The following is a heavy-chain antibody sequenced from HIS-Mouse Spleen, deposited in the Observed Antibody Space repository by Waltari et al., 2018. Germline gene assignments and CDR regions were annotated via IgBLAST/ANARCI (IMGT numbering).Heavy chain of an antibody. CDR1: GFTFSSYG. V-gene: IGHV3-30*18. J-gene: IGHJ4*02. CDR3: AKDKHHAFDY. Sequence: QVQLVESGVVVVQPGRSLRLSCAAPGFTFSSYGMHWVRQAPGKGLEWVAVISYDGTNKYYADSVKGRFTISRDNSKNTLYLQMNSLRAEDTAVYYCAKDKHHAFDYWGQGTLVTVSS. CDR2: ISYDGTNK.